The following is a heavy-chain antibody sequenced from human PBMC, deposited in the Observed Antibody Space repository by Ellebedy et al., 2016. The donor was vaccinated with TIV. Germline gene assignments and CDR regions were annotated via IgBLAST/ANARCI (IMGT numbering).Heavy chain of an antibody. D-gene: IGHD1-1*01. CDR2: IFIDSTT. V-gene: IGHV3-66*01. CDR1: ELTVSSNY. Sequence: GESLKISCAASELTVSSNYMSWVRQAPGKGLEWVSVIFIDSTTYYADSVNGRFTISRDTSKNTLYVQMNSLRDEDTAVYYCARETFNDVDLKVWGVFDIWGQGTMVTVSS. J-gene: IGHJ3*02. CDR3: ARETFNDVDLKVWGVFDI.